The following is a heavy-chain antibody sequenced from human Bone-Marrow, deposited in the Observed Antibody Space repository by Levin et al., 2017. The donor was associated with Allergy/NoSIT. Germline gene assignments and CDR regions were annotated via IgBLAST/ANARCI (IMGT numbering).Heavy chain of an antibody. Sequence: ETLSLTCAASGFTFSSHWMRWVRQAPGKGLEWVANINQDGNQKYYVGSVKGRFTVSRDNAKNSLYLQMNSLRVEDTAVYYCARDGVPGAADYWGQGTLVIVSS. CDR1: GFTFSSHW. D-gene: IGHD2-2*01. CDR3: ARDGVPGAADY. J-gene: IGHJ4*02. V-gene: IGHV3-7*01. CDR2: INQDGNQK.